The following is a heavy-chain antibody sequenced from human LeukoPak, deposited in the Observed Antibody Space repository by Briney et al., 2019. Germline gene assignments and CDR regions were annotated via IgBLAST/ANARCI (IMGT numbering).Heavy chain of an antibody. CDR3: TADVPGGGAGEFDY. D-gene: IGHD2-21*01. CDR2: IRSKGSGGTT. Sequence: PGGSLRLSCAASGFTFTNAWMNWVRQAPAKGLEWIGQIRSKGSGGTTDYAAPVKDRFAISRDDSKNMVFLQMNSLKTEDTAVYYCTADVPGGGAGEFDYWGQGTLLTVSS. CDR1: GFTFTNAW. J-gene: IGHJ4*02. V-gene: IGHV3-15*01.